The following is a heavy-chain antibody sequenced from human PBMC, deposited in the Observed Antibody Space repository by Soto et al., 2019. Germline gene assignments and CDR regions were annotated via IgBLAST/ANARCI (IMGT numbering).Heavy chain of an antibody. Sequence: GGSLRLSCAASGFTFDDYAMHWVRQAPGKGLEWVSGISWNSGSIGYADSVKGRFTISRDNAKNSLYLQTNSLRAEDTALYYCAKASRLLPRNDYFDYWGQGTLVTVSS. CDR3: AKASRLLPRNDYFDY. D-gene: IGHD2-15*01. V-gene: IGHV3-9*01. CDR2: ISWNSGSI. CDR1: GFTFDDYA. J-gene: IGHJ4*02.